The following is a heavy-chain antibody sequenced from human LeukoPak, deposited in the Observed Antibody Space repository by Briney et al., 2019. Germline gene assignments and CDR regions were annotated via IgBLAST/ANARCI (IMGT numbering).Heavy chain of an antibody. V-gene: IGHV3-21*01. CDR1: GFTFSSYS. J-gene: IGHJ5*02. Sequence: KPGGSLRLSCAASGFTFSSYSMNWVRQAPGKGLEWVSSISGSSSYIYYADSVEGRFTISRDNAKNSLYLQMNSLRAEDTAVYYCARDRWFDPWGQGTLVTVSS. CDR3: ARDRWFDP. CDR2: ISGSSSYI.